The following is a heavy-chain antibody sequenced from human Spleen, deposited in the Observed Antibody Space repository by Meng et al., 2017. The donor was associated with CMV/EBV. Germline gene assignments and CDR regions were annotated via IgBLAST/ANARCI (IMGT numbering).Heavy chain of an antibody. CDR1: GYSLSTYW. Sequence: GGSLRLSCKVSGYSLSTYWIAWVRQMPGKGLEWMGIIYPGDSDTTYSPSFQGQVTISADKSISTAYLQWSSLKAWDTAMYYCARPTCSSTSCAGGSFDIWGQGTMVTVSS. V-gene: IGHV5-51*01. D-gene: IGHD2-2*01. CDR3: ARPTCSSTSCAGGSFDI. CDR2: IYPGDSDT. J-gene: IGHJ3*02.